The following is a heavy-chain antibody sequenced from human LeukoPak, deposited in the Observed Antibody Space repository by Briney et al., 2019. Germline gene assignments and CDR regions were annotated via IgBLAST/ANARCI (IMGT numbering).Heavy chain of an antibody. V-gene: IGHV3-53*05. D-gene: IGHD3-3*01. Sequence: PGGSLKLSCAASGFTFSSNYMSWVRQAPGKGLEWVSVIYSGGSTYYADSVKGRFTISRDNSKNTLYLQMNSLRAEDTAVYYCARAAQGYDFWNYWGQGTLDTVSS. J-gene: IGHJ4*02. CDR2: IYSGGST. CDR3: ARAAQGYDFWNY. CDR1: GFTFSSNY.